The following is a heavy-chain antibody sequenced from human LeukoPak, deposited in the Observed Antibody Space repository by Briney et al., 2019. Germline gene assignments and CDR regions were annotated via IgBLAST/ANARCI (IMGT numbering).Heavy chain of an antibody. CDR1: GYTFTIYG. V-gene: IGHV1-18*01. CDR2: ISAYNGNT. J-gene: IGHJ5*02. CDR3: ARASPPSGAAAGMIWFDP. Sequence: ASVKVSCKASGYTFTIYGISWVRQAPGQGLEWMGWISAYNGNTNYAQKLQGRVTMTTDTSTSTAYLELRSLRSDDTAVYYCARASPPSGAAAGMIWFDPWGQGTLVTVSS. D-gene: IGHD6-13*01.